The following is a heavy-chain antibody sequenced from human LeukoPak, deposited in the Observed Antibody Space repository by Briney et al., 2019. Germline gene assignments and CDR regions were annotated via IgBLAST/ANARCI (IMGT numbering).Heavy chain of an antibody. CDR3: AKGACFGNSGGSCWDGYDVDDY. CDR1: GFTFSSYG. CDR2: ISYDGSNK. V-gene: IGHV3-30*18. D-gene: IGHD2-15*01. J-gene: IGHJ4*02. Sequence: PGRSLRLSCAASGFTFSSYGMHWVRQAPGKGLEWVAVISYDGSNKYYADSVKGRFTISRDNSKNTLYLQMNSLRAEDTAVYYCAKGACFGNSGGSCWDGYDVDDYWGQGTLVTVSS.